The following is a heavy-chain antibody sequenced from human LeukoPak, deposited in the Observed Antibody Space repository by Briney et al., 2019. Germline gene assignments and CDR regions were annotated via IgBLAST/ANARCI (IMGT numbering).Heavy chain of an antibody. Sequence: ASVKVSCKASGYTFTSYGISWVRQAPGQGLEWMGWISAYNGNTNYAQKLQGRVTMTTDTSTSTAYMELRSLRSDDTAVYYCARDSLYSYAYESYDYWGQGTLVTVSS. D-gene: IGHD5-18*01. CDR3: ARDSLYSYAYESYDY. CDR1: GYTFTSYG. CDR2: ISAYNGNT. J-gene: IGHJ4*02. V-gene: IGHV1-18*04.